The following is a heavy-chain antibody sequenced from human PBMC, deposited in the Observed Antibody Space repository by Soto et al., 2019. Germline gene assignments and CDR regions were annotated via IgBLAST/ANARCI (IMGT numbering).Heavy chain of an antibody. CDR1: GFSLRDSAVG. D-gene: IGHD6-19*01. Sequence: QITLKESGPTLVKPTQTLTLTCTFSGFSLRDSAVGVGWIRQPPGKALEWLSFIYWNDNEYYSPSLRSRLTISKDTSKNQVVLTMTNMDPVDTATYYCAHGSGWLFDYWGQGTLVTVSS. V-gene: IGHV2-5*01. CDR2: IYWNDNE. J-gene: IGHJ4*02. CDR3: AHGSGWLFDY.